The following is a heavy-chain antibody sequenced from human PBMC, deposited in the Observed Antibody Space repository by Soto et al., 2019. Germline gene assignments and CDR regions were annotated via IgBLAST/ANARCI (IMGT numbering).Heavy chain of an antibody. D-gene: IGHD3-10*01. CDR2: IVPMSATT. V-gene: IGHV1-69*01. J-gene: IGHJ4*02. Sequence: QVQLLQSGAEVKKPGSSVKVSCKASGYTFSNYVISWVRQAPGQGLEWMGGIVPMSATTNYVQKFQGRLAITADEPTSSAYMELSSLRSEDTAVYYCAREWGGDVCLWGQGTLVTVSS. CDR1: GYTFSNYV. CDR3: AREWGGDVCL.